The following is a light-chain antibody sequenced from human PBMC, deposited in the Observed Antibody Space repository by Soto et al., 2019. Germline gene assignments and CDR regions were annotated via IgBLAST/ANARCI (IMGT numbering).Light chain of an antibody. CDR1: SSDVGGYNY. CDR3: SSYAATHIV. Sequence: QSALTQPPSASGSPGQSVTISCTGTSSDVGGYNYVSWYQQHPGKAPKLMIYDVSKRPSGVPDRFSGSKSGNTASLTVSGLQAEDEADYYCSSYAATHIVFGTGTKVTVL. CDR2: DVS. V-gene: IGLV2-8*01. J-gene: IGLJ1*01.